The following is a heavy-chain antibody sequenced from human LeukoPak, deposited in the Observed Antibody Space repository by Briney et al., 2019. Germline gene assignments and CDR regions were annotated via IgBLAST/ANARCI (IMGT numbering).Heavy chain of an antibody. J-gene: IGHJ5*02. V-gene: IGHV5-51*01. CDR3: ARAVVTAIPSWFDP. CDR1: GYSFTSYW. CDR2: IYPGDSDT. D-gene: IGHD2-21*02. Sequence: GESLKISCKGSGYSFTSYWIGWVRQMPGKGLEWMGIIYPGDSDTRYSPFFQGQVNISADKSLSTAYLQWSSLKASDTAMYYCARAVVTAIPSWFDPLGQGTLVTVSS.